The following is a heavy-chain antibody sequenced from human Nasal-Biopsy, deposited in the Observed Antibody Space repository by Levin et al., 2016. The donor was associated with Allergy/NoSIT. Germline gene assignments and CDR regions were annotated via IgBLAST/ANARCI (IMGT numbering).Heavy chain of an antibody. D-gene: IGHD6-13*01. Sequence: GGSLRLSCVASGFTFSTNAMSWVRQAPGKGLEWVSAISGSGDYIFYADSVKGRFTISRDNSKNTLCLQMNSLRAEDTALYYCARDITSRWSWDYWGQGTLVTVSS. CDR3: ARDITSRWSWDY. CDR1: GFTFSTNA. V-gene: IGHV3-23*01. CDR2: ISGSGDYI. J-gene: IGHJ4*02.